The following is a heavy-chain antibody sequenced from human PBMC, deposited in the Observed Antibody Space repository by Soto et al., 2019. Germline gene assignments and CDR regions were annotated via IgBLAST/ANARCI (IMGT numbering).Heavy chain of an antibody. Sequence: PGESLKISCKGSGYSFAGYWITWVRQKPGKGLEWMGRIDPSDSQTYYSPSFRGHVTISVTKSITTVFLQWSSLRASDTAMYYCARHGPRVYYDNSDYYYYGMDVWGQGTTVTV. CDR1: GYSFAGYW. V-gene: IGHV5-10-1*01. J-gene: IGHJ6*02. CDR3: ARHGPRVYYDNSDYYYYGMDV. D-gene: IGHD3-22*01. CDR2: IDPSDSQT.